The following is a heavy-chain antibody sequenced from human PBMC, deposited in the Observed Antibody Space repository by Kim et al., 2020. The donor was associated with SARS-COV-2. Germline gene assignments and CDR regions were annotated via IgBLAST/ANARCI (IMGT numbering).Heavy chain of an antibody. V-gene: IGHV1-24*01. CDR2: FHPEDGET. D-gene: IGHD6-19*01. CDR1: GYTLIELS. CDR3: AAGSAVAGTPDIYYYYYGMDV. J-gene: IGHJ6*02. Sequence: ASVKVSCKVSGYTLIELSMHWVRQAPGKGLEWMGGFHPEDGETIYAQKFQGRVTMTEDTSTDTAYMELSSLRSEDTAVYYCAAGSAVAGTPDIYYYYYGMDVGGQGTTVTVSS.